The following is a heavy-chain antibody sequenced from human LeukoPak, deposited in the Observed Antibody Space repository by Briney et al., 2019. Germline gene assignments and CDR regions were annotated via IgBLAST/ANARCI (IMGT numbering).Heavy chain of an antibody. CDR1: GYTFTSYY. V-gene: IGHV1-69*13. D-gene: IGHD1-14*01. CDR2: IIPIFGTA. J-gene: IGHJ6*03. CDR3: ARAYKLYYYYYMDV. Sequence: GASVKVSCKASGYTFTSYYMHWVRQAPGQGLEWMGGIIPIFGTANYAQKFQGRVTITADESTSTAYMELSSLRSEDTAVYYCARAYKLYYYYYMDVWGKGTTVTISS.